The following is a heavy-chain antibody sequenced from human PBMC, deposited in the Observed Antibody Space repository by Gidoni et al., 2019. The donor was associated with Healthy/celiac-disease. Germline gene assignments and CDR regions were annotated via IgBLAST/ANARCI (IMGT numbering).Heavy chain of an antibody. CDR2: ISSSSSTI. Sequence: GKGLEWVSYISSSSSTIYNADSVKGRFTISRDNAKNSLYLQMNSLRAEDTAVYYCARDSYYYYMDVWGKGTTVTVSS. J-gene: IGHJ6*03. V-gene: IGHV3-48*01. CDR3: ARDSYYYYMDV.